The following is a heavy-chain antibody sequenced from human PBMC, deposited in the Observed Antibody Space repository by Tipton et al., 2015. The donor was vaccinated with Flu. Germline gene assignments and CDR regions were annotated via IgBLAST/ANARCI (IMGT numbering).Heavy chain of an antibody. CDR1: GGSINSDSYY. J-gene: IGHJ6*02. Sequence: TLSLTCTVSGGSINSDSYYWGWIRQTPGKGLQWIGSTYYTGTTSYNPSLQGRVTISADRSKNQCSLEMSSLTAADTAVYYCARPHTPYFYGMDVWGQGTTVTVSS. V-gene: IGHV4-39*07. D-gene: IGHD2-2*02. CDR3: ARPHTPYFYGMDV. CDR2: TYYTGTT.